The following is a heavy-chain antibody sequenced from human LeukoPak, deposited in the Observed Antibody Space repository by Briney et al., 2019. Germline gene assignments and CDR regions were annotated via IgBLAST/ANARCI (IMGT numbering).Heavy chain of an antibody. CDR1: GYSISSGYY. D-gene: IGHD3-9*01. J-gene: IGHJ6*03. Sequence: SETLSLTCTVSGYSISSGYYWGWIRQPPGKGLEWIGSIYHSGSTHYNPSLKSRVTISVDTSKNQFSLKLSSVTAADTAVYYCARPSHYDILTGYPMDVWGKGTTVTISS. CDR3: ARPSHYDILTGYPMDV. V-gene: IGHV4-38-2*02. CDR2: IYHSGST.